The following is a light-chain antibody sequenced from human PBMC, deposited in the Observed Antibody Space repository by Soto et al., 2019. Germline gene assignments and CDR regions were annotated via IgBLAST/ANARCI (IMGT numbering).Light chain of an antibody. CDR1: QSVSSNY. J-gene: IGKJ1*01. V-gene: IGKV3-20*01. Sequence: DIVLTQSPDTLSLSPGERATLSCRASQSVSSNYLAWYQQKPGQAPRLLIYGASTRATGIPDRFSGSGSGTDFTLTISRLEPEDFAIYYCQQYDSSPLTFGQGTKVEIK. CDR2: GAS. CDR3: QQYDSSPLT.